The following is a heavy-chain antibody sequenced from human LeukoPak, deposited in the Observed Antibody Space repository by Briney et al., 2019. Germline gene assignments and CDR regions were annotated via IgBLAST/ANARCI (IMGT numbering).Heavy chain of an antibody. CDR1: GFTFSIYW. V-gene: IGHV3-23*01. CDR2: ISGSGGST. Sequence: GGSLRLSCAASGFTFSIYWMSWVRQAPGKGLEWVSAISGSGGSTYYADSVKGRFTISRDNSKNTLYLQMNSLRAEDTAVYYCAKRGKTGTTYPYAFDIWGQGTMVTVSS. D-gene: IGHD1-1*01. CDR3: AKRGKTGTTYPYAFDI. J-gene: IGHJ3*02.